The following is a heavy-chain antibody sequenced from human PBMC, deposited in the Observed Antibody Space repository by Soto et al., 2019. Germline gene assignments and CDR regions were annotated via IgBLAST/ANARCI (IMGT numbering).Heavy chain of an antibody. CDR2: INHSGST. D-gene: IGHD6-19*01. J-gene: IGHJ3*02. V-gene: IGHV4-34*01. CDR3: ARVWAVAGYDAFDI. CDR1: GGSFSGYY. Sequence: QVQLQQWGAGLLKPSETLSLTCAVYGGSFSGYYWSWIRQPPGKGLEWIGEINHSGSTNYNPSLKSRVTISVDTSKNQFSLKLSSVTAADTAVYYCARVWAVAGYDAFDIWGQGTMVTVSS.